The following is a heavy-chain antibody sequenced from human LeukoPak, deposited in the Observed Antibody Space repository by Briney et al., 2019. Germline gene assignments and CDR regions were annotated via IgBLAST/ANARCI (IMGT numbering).Heavy chain of an antibody. CDR3: ARRIPSGSYASDY. CDR1: GFTFDDYA. J-gene: IGHJ4*02. V-gene: IGHV3-9*01. Sequence: PGRSLRLSCAASGFTFDDYAMHWVRQAPGKGLEWVSGISWNSGSIGYADSVKGRFTISRDNAKNSLYLQMNSLRAEDTAVYYCARRIPSGSYASDYWGQGTLVTVSS. CDR2: ISWNSGSI. D-gene: IGHD1-26*01.